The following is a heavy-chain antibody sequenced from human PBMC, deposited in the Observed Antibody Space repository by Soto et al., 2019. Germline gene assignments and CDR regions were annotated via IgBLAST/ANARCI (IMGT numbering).Heavy chain of an antibody. CDR3: ARDPGGTAAVGHGFDS. V-gene: IGHV3-53*01. CDR1: GFIVSHNY. CDR2: LYTDGST. Sequence: EVQLVESGGGLIQPGGSLRLSCAASGFIVSHNYMSWVRQAPGRGLEWVSVLYTDGSTYYADFVKGRFAISRDNSKNTLYLHMDSLSADDTALYYCARDPGGTAAVGHGFDSWGPGTLVTVSS. J-gene: IGHJ5*01. D-gene: IGHD6-13*01.